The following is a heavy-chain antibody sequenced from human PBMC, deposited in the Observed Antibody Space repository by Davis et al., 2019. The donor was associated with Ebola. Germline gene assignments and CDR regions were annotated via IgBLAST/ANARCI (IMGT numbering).Heavy chain of an antibody. CDR1: GFYFGFHS. CDR3: ARDRAPIAVANDY. D-gene: IGHD6-19*01. V-gene: IGHV3-21*01. J-gene: IGHJ4*02. Sequence: GESLKISCVASGFYFGFHSMNWVRQAPGKGLEWVSSISSSSTYIYYADSVEGRFTISRDNAKNSLYLQMNSLRAEDTAVYYCARDRAPIAVANDYWGQGTLVTVSS. CDR2: ISSSSTYI.